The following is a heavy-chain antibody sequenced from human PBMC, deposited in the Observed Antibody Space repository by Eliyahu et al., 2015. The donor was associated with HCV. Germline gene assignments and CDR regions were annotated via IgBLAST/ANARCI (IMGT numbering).Heavy chain of an antibody. V-gene: IGHV3-33*01. CDR3: ARDQLADHYYDSSGYYYYYGMDV. CDR2: IWYDGSNK. J-gene: IGHJ6*02. D-gene: IGHD3-22*01. Sequence: QVQLVESGGGVVQPGRSLRLSCAASGFTFXSYGMXWVRPAPGKGLEGVAVIWYDGSNKYYADSVKGRFTISRDNSKNTLYLQMNSLRAEDTAVYYCARDQLADHYYDSSGYYYYYGMDVWGQGTTVTVSS. CDR1: GFTFXSYG.